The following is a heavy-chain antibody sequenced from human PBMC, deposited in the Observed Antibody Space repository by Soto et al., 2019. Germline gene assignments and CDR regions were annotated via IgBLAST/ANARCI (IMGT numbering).Heavy chain of an antibody. V-gene: IGHV3-7*01. J-gene: IGHJ4*02. CDR2: IKRDRSMT. CDR1: GFIFSNFW. CDR3: AARYCSGNSCYFF. D-gene: IGHD2-15*01. Sequence: GGSLRLSCAASGFIFSNFWMNWVRQAPGKGLEWVSRIKRDRSMTNYVDSVKGRFTISRDNAKNTLYLQMNSLRAEDTAVYYCAARYCSGNSCYFFWGQGTLVTVSS.